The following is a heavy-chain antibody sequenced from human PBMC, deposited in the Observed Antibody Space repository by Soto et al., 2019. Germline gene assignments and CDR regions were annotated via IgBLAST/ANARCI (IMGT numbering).Heavy chain of an antibody. V-gene: IGHV1-2*02. CDR3: ARPPGYISDWYYFDL. D-gene: IGHD3-9*01. J-gene: IGHJ4*02. CDR2: ISPKSAGT. CDR1: GYSFNDYY. Sequence: QVQLVQSGAEVKKPGASVKVSCEASGYSFNDYYIHWVRQAPGQGFEWMGRISPKSAGTDYAKKFEDRVTLTWDTSLNTAYMELSSLKSDDTAVYYCARPPGYISDWYYFDLWGQGTRVTVSS.